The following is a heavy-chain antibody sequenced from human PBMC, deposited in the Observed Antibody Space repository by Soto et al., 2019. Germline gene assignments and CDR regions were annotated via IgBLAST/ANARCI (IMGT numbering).Heavy chain of an antibody. CDR1: GYTFTSYG. CDR3: ARVYREIVATIGLYYVDY. Sequence: GASVKVSCKASGYTFTSYGISWVRQAPGQGLEWMGWISAYNGNTNYAQKLQGRVTMTTDTSTSTAYMELRSLRSDDTAVYYCARVYREIVATIGLYYVDYWGQGTLVTVSS. CDR2: ISAYNGNT. J-gene: IGHJ4*02. V-gene: IGHV1-18*01. D-gene: IGHD5-12*01.